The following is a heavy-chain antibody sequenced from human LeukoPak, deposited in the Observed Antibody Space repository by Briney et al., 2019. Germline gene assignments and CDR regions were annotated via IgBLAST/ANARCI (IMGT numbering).Heavy chain of an antibody. CDR1: GFTFSTYE. CDR3: ARDRSKVTAYDDALDI. Sequence: GGSLRLSCAASGFTFSTYELNWVRQAPGKGLEWVSYISGIGNTQHYADSVKGRFTISRDNAKNSLYLQMNSLTAEDTAVYYCARDRSKVTAYDDALDIWGQGTMVIVSS. D-gene: IGHD2-21*02. CDR2: ISGIGNTQ. V-gene: IGHV3-48*03. J-gene: IGHJ3*02.